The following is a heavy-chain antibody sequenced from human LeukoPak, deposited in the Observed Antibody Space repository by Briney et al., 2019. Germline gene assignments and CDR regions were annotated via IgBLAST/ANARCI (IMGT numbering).Heavy chain of an antibody. Sequence: SETLSLTCAVYGGSFSGYYWSWIRQPPGKGLEWIGEISHSGSTNYNPSLKSRVTISVDTSKNQFSLKLSSVTAADTAVYYCARGGYCSSTSCRDLDYWGQGTLVTVSS. CDR1: GGSFSGYY. CDR2: ISHSGST. D-gene: IGHD2-2*01. CDR3: ARGGYCSSTSCRDLDY. J-gene: IGHJ4*02. V-gene: IGHV4-34*01.